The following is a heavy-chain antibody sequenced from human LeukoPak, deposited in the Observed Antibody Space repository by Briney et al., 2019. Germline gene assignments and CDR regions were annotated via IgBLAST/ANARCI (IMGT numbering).Heavy chain of an antibody. V-gene: IGHV3-11*01. J-gene: IGHJ4*02. CDR3: AREISGERTYYFDC. CDR1: GVTFSDDY. CDR2: ISSSGSTI. Sequence: ARSRRLACAASGVTFSDDYMSWIRQAPGKGLEWVSYISSSGSTIYYADSVKGRFTISRDNAKNSLYLQMNSLRAEDTAVYYCAREISGERTYYFDCWGQGTLVTVSS. D-gene: IGHD1-26*01.